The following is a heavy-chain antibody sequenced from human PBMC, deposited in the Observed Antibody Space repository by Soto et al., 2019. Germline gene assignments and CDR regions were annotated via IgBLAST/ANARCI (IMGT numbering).Heavy chain of an antibody. V-gene: IGHV2-5*02. D-gene: IGHD3-16*02. Sequence: QITLKESGPTLVKPTQTLTLTCTFSGFSLSTSGVGVGWIRQPPGKALEWLALIYWDADKRYSPSLKSRLTINKDTYKNQVVLTMTNMDPVDTATYYCAHSLTFGGVIGFDYGGQGTLVTVSS. J-gene: IGHJ4*02. CDR3: AHSLTFGGVIGFDY. CDR1: GFSLSTSGVG. CDR2: IYWDADK.